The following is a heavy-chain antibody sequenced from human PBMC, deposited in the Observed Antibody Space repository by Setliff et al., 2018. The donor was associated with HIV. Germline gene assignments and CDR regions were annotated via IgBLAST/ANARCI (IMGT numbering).Heavy chain of an antibody. J-gene: IGHJ4*02. CDR1: GGSFNGYS. CDR2: ISRSGST. CDR3: ARKHLANVFDY. Sequence: PSETLSLTCAVYGGSFNGYSWSWMRQPPGKGLEWIGEISRSGSTTYHPSLKSRLTISVDASKRHFSLRLSSVTAADTAVYYCARKHLANVFDYWGQGTLVTVSS. V-gene: IGHV4-34*01. D-gene: IGHD5-12*01.